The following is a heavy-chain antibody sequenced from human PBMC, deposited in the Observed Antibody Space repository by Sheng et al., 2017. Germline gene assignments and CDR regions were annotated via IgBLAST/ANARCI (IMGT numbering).Heavy chain of an antibody. D-gene: IGHD4-17*01. CDR3: ARGNYGDYFDY. V-gene: IGHV4-59*12. CDR2: IYYSGST. CDR1: GGSISSYY. Sequence: QVQLQESGPGLVKPSETLSLTCTVSGGSISSYYWSWIRQPPGKGLEWIGYIYYSGSTNYNPSLKSRVTISVDTSKNQFSLKLSSVTAADTAVYYCARGNYGDYFDYWGQGTLGHRLL. J-gene: IGHJ4*02.